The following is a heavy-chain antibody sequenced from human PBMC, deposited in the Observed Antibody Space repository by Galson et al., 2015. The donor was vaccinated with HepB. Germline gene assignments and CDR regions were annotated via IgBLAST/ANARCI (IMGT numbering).Heavy chain of an antibody. D-gene: IGHD3-10*01. CDR2: MRHSGST. J-gene: IGHJ4*02. Sequence: SETLSLTCAVYAGSFTNYYWTWIRQAPEKGLEWIGEMRHSGSTNYNPSLTGRVTISLDTSKNQFSLNLHSVCAADAAVYYCARGLRDGTSGMFYFDSWGQGIPVTVSS. CDR3: ARGLRDGTSGMFYFDS. V-gene: IGHV4-34*01. CDR1: AGSFTNYY.